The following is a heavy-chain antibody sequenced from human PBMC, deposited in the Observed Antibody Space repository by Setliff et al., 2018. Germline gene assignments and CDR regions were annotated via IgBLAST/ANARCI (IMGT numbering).Heavy chain of an antibody. Sequence: ASVKVSCKTSGYGFTSHYFHWLRQAPGQGLEWMGIVNPSGGKTTLSQKFQGRVSMTADASTAQSTWNCTAYMELNRLASDDTAIYYCARGTIDFWGQGSLVTVSS. V-gene: IGHV1-46*01. CDR2: VNPSGGKT. J-gene: IGHJ4*02. CDR3: ARGTIDF. CDR1: GYGFTSHY.